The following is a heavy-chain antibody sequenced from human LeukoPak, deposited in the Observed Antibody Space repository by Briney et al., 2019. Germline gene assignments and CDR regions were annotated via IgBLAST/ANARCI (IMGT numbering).Heavy chain of an antibody. D-gene: IGHD3-16*02. J-gene: IGHJ4*02. CDR1: GYTLTELS. CDR2: FDPEDGET. V-gene: IGHV1-24*01. CDR3: ATPAAREFGGVIVRRPLDY. Sequence: ASVKVSCKVSGYTLTELSMHWVRQAPGKGLEWMGGFDPEDGETIYAQKFQGRVTMTEDTSTDTAYMELSSLRSEDTAVYYCATPAAREFGGVIVRRPLDYWGQGTLATVSS.